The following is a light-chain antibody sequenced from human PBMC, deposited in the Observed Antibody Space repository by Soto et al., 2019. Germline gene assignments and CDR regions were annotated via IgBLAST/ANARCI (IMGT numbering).Light chain of an antibody. CDR3: SSYTSSRTLV. J-gene: IGLJ2*01. CDR2: EVS. CDR1: SSDVGGYHY. V-gene: IGLV2-14*01. Sequence: QSALTQPASVSGYPGQSITISCTGSSSDVGGYHYVSWYQQHPGKAPKLMIYEVSNRPSGVSNRFSGSKSGNTASLTISGLQAEDEADYYCSSYTSSRTLVFGGGTKLTVL.